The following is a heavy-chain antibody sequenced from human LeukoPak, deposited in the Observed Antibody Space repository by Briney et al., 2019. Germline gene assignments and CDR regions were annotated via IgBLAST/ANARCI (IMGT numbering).Heavy chain of an antibody. D-gene: IGHD6-13*01. CDR1: GYTFTSYD. V-gene: IGHV1-8*01. CDR3: ARGYGLAAGTEFYDY. J-gene: IGHJ4*02. Sequence: GASVKVSRKASGYTFTSYDINWARQATGQGLEWMGWMNPNSGNTGYAQKFQGRVTMTRNTSISTAYMELSSLRSEDTAVYYCARGYGLAAGTEFYDYWGQGTLVTVSS. CDR2: MNPNSGNT.